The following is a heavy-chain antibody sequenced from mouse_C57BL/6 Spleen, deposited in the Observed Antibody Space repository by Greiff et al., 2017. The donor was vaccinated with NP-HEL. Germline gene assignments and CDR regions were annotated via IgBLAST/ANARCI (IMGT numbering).Heavy chain of an antibody. CDR1: GFTFSSYA. CDR3: ARDRGVGWFAY. D-gene: IGHD1-1*02. Sequence: EVMLVESGGGLVKPGGSLKLSCAASGFTFSSYAMSWVRQTPEKRLEWVATISDGGSYTYYPDNVKGRFTISRDNAKNNLYLQMSHLKSEDTAMYYCARDRGVGWFAYWGQGTLVTVSA. J-gene: IGHJ3*01. CDR2: ISDGGSYT. V-gene: IGHV5-4*01.